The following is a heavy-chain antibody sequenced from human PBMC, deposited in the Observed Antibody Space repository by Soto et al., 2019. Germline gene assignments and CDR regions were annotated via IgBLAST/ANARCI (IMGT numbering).Heavy chain of an antibody. CDR2: IYYSGST. J-gene: IGHJ5*02. CDR3: ARTSYDSSGTAADP. V-gene: IGHV4-31*03. D-gene: IGHD3-22*01. Sequence: QVQLQESGPGLVKPSQTLSLTCTVSGGSISSGGYYWSWIRQHPGKGLEWIGYIYYSGSTYYNPSLESRVTISVDTSKNQFSLKLISVTAADTAVYYCARTSYDSSGTAADPWGQGTLVTVSS. CDR1: GGSISSGGYY.